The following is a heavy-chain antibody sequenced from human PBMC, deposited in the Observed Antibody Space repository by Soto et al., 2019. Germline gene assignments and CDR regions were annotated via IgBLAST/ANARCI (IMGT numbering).Heavy chain of an antibody. CDR1: LATVSKHY. J-gene: IGHJ5*02. Sequence: APLPITGDVSLATVSKHYCSGDRQPTGKGLEWIGYIYHTGSTNYNPSLNSRATITADESTSTAYMELSSLRSEDTAVYYCARRRFERWLRSGWFDTWGQGSLVNGSS. V-gene: IGHV4-59*02. D-gene: IGHD5-12*01. CDR3: ARRRFERWLRSGWFDT. CDR2: IYHTGST.